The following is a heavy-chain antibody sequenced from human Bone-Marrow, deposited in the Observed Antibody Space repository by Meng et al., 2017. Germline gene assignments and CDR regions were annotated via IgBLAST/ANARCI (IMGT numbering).Heavy chain of an antibody. CDR2: IYYSGST. V-gene: IGHV4-59*01. J-gene: IGHJ6*02. CDR1: GGSISSYY. D-gene: IGHD3-22*01. CDR3: ASGYTYYYDSSGYYPDYYYYYSMDV. Sequence: SETLSLTCTVSGGSISSYYWSWIRQPPGKGLEWIGYIYYSGSTNYNPSLKSRVNISVDTSKNQVSRKLSSVTAADTAVYYCASGYTYYYDSSGYYPDYYYYYSMDVWGQGTTVTVSS.